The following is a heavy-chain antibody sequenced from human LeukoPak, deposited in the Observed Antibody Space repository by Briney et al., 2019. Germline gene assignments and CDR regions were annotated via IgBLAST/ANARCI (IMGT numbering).Heavy chain of an antibody. D-gene: IGHD3-3*01. CDR1: GYTLTELS. V-gene: IGHV1-24*01. CDR3: ATVSPKRTYYDFWSGYSGRVKYYGMDV. CDR2: FDPEDGET. J-gene: IGHJ6*02. Sequence: ASVKVSCKVSGYTLTELSMHWVRQAPGKGLEWMGGFDPEDGETIYAQKFQGRVTMTEDTSTDTAYMELSSLRSEDTAVYYCATVSPKRTYYDFWSGYSGRVKYYGMDVWGQGTTVTVSS.